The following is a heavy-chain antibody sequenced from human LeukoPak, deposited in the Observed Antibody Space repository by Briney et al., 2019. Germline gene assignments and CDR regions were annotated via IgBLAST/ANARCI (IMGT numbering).Heavy chain of an antibody. CDR3: ARGGSSSSSRGEIDY. CDR1: GGSISSYY. J-gene: IGHJ4*02. D-gene: IGHD6-6*01. Sequence: PSETLSLTCTVSGGSISSYYWSWIRQPPGKGLEWIGYIYYSGSLNYNPSLKSRVTMSVDTSKNQFSLKLTSVTAADTAVYYCARGGSSSSSRGEIDYWGQGTLVTVSS. CDR2: IYYSGSL. V-gene: IGHV4-59*01.